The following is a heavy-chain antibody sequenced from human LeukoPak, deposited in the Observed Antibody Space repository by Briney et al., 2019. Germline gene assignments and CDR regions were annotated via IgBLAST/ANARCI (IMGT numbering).Heavy chain of an antibody. Sequence: GGSLRLSCAASGFIFSSYGMHWVRQAPGKGLEWVAFIRYDGIKKYYADSVKGRFTISRDNSKNTLYLQMNSLRAEDTAVYYCASRWFFDLWGRGTLVTVSS. CDR3: ASRWFFDL. V-gene: IGHV3-30*02. CDR1: GFIFSSYG. CDR2: IRYDGIKK. J-gene: IGHJ2*01.